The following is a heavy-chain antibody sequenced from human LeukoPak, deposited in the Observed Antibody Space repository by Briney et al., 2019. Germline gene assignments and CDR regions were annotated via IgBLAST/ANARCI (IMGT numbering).Heavy chain of an antibody. V-gene: IGHV4-34*01. CDR2: INHSGST. CDR3: ARNRYYYGSGNYGVPNWFDP. J-gene: IGHJ5*02. Sequence: SETLSLTCAVYGGSFSGYYWSWIRQPPGKGLEWIGEINHSGSTNYNPSLKSRVTISVDTSKNQFSLKLNSVTAADTAVYYCARNRYYYGSGNYGVPNWFDPWGQGTLVTVSS. CDR1: GGSFSGYY. D-gene: IGHD3-10*01.